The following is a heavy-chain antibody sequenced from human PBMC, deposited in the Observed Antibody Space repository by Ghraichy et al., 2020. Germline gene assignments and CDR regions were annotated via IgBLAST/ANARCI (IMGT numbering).Heavy chain of an antibody. CDR2: ISSSSSTI. D-gene: IGHD3-22*01. CDR1: GFTFSSYS. Sequence: GGSLRLSCAASGFTFSSYSMNWVRQAPGKGLEWVSYISSSSSTIFYAASVKGRFTISRDNAKNSLYLQLNSLRDEDTAVYYCANSDSRGYFNSYWGQGTLVTVSS. CDR3: ANSDSRGYFNSY. V-gene: IGHV3-48*02. J-gene: IGHJ1*01.